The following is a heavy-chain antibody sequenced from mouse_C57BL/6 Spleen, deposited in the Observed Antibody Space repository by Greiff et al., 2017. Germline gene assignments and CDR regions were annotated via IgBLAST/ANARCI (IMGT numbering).Heavy chain of an antibody. D-gene: IGHD2-3*01. J-gene: IGHJ3*01. CDR2: IDPSDSYT. CDR1: GYTFTSYW. Sequence: QVQLQQPGAELVKPGASVKLSCKASGYTFTSYWMQWVKQRPGQGLEWIGEIDPSDSYTNYNQKFKGKATLTVDTSSSTAYMQLSSLTPENYAGEDCAREDCYAGWFAYWGQGTMVTVSA. V-gene: IGHV1-50*01. CDR3: AREDCYAGWFAY.